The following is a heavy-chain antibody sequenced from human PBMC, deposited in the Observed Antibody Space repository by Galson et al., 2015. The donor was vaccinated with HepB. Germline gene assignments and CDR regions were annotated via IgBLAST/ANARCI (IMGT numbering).Heavy chain of an antibody. CDR2: IYSGGST. CDR3: ARVVWDSGAPTFDY. V-gene: IGHV3-53*04. Sequence: SLRLSCAASGFTFSSDAMSWVRQAPGKGLEWVSVIYSGGSTYYADSVKGRFTISRHNSKNTLYLQMNSLRAEDTAVYYCARVVWDSGAPTFDYWGQGTLVTVSS. D-gene: IGHD4-17*01. J-gene: IGHJ4*02. CDR1: GFTFSSDA.